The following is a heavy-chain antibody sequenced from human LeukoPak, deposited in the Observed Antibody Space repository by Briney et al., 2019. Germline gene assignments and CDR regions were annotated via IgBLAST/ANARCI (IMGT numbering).Heavy chain of an antibody. D-gene: IGHD2-2*01. Sequence: SETLSLTCAVYGGSFSGYYWTWIRQPPGKGLEWIGEINHSGSTNYNPSLKSRVTISVDTSKNQFSLKLSSVTAADTAVYYCARGGDIVVVPAAMPVLAARLDYWGQGTLVTVSS. CDR2: INHSGST. CDR3: ARGGDIVVVPAAMPVLAARLDY. J-gene: IGHJ4*02. CDR1: GGSFSGYY. V-gene: IGHV4-34*01.